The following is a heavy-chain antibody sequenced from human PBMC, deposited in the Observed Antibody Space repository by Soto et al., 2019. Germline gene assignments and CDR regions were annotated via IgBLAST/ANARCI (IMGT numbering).Heavy chain of an antibody. CDR2: IGGGGEYT. Sequence: EVQLLESGGGLVQPGGSLTLNCIVSGFTSGKYAMSWVRQAPGKGLEWVSEIGGGGEYTNYADSVRGRFTMSRDNSKNTLYLHMSSLKVEDTAVYYCAKDEVAANGRADAFDIWGQGTVVTVSS. CDR3: AKDEVAANGRADAFDI. V-gene: IGHV3-23*01. CDR1: GFTSGKYA. J-gene: IGHJ3*02. D-gene: IGHD2-15*01.